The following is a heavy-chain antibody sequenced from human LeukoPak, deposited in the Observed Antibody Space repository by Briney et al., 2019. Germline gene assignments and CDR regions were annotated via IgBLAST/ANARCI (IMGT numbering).Heavy chain of an antibody. CDR2: IYNAGNT. CDR1: GFTVSGNS. CDR3: VSHSNTLTSYSFDY. J-gene: IGHJ4*02. Sequence: GGPLRLSCAASGFTVSGNSMSWVRQAPGKGLEWVSIIYNAGNTLYADSVKGRFTISRDNSKNTLSLQMNSLRAEDTAVYYCVSHSNTLTSYSFDYWGQGTLVTVSS. V-gene: IGHV3-53*01. D-gene: IGHD3-9*01.